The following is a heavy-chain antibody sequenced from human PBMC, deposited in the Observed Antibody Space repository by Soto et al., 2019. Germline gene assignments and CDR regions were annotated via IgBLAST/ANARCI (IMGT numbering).Heavy chain of an antibody. Sequence: QVQLVESGGGVVQPGRSLRLSCAASGFTFSSYGMHWVRQAPGEGLEWVAVISYDGSNKYYADSVKGRFTISRDNSKNTLYLQMNSLRAEDTAVYYCAKEGVYYDRSYFDYWGQGTLVTVSS. J-gene: IGHJ4*02. D-gene: IGHD3-22*01. CDR3: AKEGVYYDRSYFDY. CDR1: GFTFSSYG. V-gene: IGHV3-30*18. CDR2: ISYDGSNK.